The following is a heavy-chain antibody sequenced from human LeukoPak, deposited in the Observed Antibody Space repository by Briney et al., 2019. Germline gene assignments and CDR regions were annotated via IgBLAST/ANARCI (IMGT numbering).Heavy chain of an antibody. D-gene: IGHD3-3*01. J-gene: IGHJ4*02. CDR3: ARELYYDFWSGYTYYFDY. Sequence: PSETLSLTCVVYGGSFSGYYWSWIRQPPGKGLEWIGEINHSGSTNYNPSLKSRVTISVDTSKNQFSLKLSSVTAADTAVYYCARELYYDFWSGYTYYFDYWGQGTLVTVSS. CDR2: INHSGST. V-gene: IGHV4-34*01. CDR1: GGSFSGYY.